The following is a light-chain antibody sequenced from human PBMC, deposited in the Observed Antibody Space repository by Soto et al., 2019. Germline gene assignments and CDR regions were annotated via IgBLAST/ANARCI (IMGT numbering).Light chain of an antibody. J-gene: IGKJ4*01. CDR3: QQLNRDPTT. CDR2: PAS. V-gene: IGKV1-9*01. Sequence: DIQLTQPPSFLYPSVGDRVTVTCRASQGIGSYLAWYQQKPGKAPKLLIDPASTLQRGGPSRFTGSGSGTEFTLTISSLQPAAFATYSCQQLNRDPTTFGGGTKVEIK. CDR1: QGIGSY.